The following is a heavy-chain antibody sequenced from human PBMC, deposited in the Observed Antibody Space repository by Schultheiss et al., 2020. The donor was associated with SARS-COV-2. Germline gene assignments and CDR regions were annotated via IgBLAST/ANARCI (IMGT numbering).Heavy chain of an antibody. CDR2: VHYSGST. J-gene: IGHJ2*01. V-gene: IGHV4-59*12. CDR3: ARVPYGYSSSWGWYFDL. Sequence: SQTLSLTCTVSGGSISSNYWSWIRQSPGKGLEWIGYVHYSGSTNYNPSLKSRVTMSVDTSKNQFSLKLSSVTAADTAVYYCARVPYGYSSSWGWYFDLWGRGTLVTVSS. CDR1: GGSISSNY. D-gene: IGHD6-13*01.